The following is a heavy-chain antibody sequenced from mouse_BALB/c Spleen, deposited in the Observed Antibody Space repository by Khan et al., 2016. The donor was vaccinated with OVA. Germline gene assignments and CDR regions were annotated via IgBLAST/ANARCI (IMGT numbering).Heavy chain of an antibody. CDR2: INPTNIYT. CDR1: GYTFTSYT. V-gene: IGHV1-4*01. J-gene: IGHJ3*01. Sequence: QVQLKESGAELARPGASVKMSCKASGYTFTSYTIHWVKQRPGQGLEWIGYINPTNIYTNYNQKFRDKATLTADKSSRTAYMQLSSLTSEDSAVYDCSRVGPYQGNYGAGFAYWGQGTLVTVSA. D-gene: IGHD2-10*01. CDR3: SRVGPYQGNYGAGFAY.